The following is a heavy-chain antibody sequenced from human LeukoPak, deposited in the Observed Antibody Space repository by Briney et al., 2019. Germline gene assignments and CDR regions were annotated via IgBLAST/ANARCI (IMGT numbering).Heavy chain of an antibody. J-gene: IGHJ4*02. D-gene: IGHD3-9*01. CDR3: ARVNPGLRYFGY. CDR1: GGSVSSGSYY. CDR2: IYYSGST. V-gene: IGHV4-61*01. Sequence: KPSETLSLTCTVSGGSVSSGSYYWSWIRQPPGKGLEWIGYIYYSGSTNYNPSLKSRVTISVDTSTNQFSLKLSSVTAADTAVYYCARVNPGLRYFGYWGQGTLVTVSS.